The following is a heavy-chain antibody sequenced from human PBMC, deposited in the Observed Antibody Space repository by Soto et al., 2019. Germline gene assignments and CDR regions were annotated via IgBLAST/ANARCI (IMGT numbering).Heavy chain of an antibody. J-gene: IGHJ6*02. Sequence: QVPLVQSGAEVKKPGASVKVSCKASGYTFTSYDINWVRQATGQGLEWMGWMNPNSGNTAYAEKYQGRVTMTRNTSTSTAYMELSSLRSEDTAVYYCARERTTRGMDVWGQGTTVTVSS. CDR3: ARERTTRGMDV. CDR2: MNPNSGNT. V-gene: IGHV1-8*01. D-gene: IGHD1-1*01. CDR1: GYTFTSYD.